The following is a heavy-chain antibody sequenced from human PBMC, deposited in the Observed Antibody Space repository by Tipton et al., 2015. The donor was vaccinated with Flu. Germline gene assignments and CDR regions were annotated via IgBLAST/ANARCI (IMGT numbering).Heavy chain of an antibody. J-gene: IGHJ1*01. CDR1: GGSISSYY. CDR2: IYYSGRT. CDR3: ARYGTYDGSRYFQH. D-gene: IGHD1-26*01. Sequence: LSLTCTVSGGSISSYYWSWIRQPPGKGLEWIGHIYYSGRTNYSPPLKSRVTISVDTFKNQFSLKLSSVTAADTAVYYCARYGTYDGSRYFQHWGQGTLVTVSS. V-gene: IGHV4-59*01.